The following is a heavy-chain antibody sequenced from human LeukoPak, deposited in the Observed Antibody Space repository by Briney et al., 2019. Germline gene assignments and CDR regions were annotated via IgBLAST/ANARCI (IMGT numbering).Heavy chain of an antibody. J-gene: IGHJ3*02. D-gene: IGHD6-13*01. V-gene: IGHV1-69*13. CDR2: IIPIFGTA. CDR3: ARVYSSSWYLAFDI. CDR1: GGTFSSYA. Sequence: ASVKVSCKASGGTFSSYAISWVRQAPGQGLEWMGGIIPIFGTANYAQKFQGRVTITADESTSTAYMELSSLRSEDTAVYYCARVYSSSWYLAFDIWGQGTMVTVSS.